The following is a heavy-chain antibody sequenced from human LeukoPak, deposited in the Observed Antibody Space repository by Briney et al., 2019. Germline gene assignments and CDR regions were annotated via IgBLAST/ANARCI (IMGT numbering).Heavy chain of an antibody. D-gene: IGHD4-17*01. Sequence: PGGSLRLSCAASGFTVSTNYMSWVRQAPGKGLEWVSVIYSGGSTYYADSVKGRFTISRDNSKNTLYLQMNSLRAEDTAAYYCARDLTTVTSDYWGQGTLVTVSS. J-gene: IGHJ4*02. CDR1: GFTVSTNY. CDR2: IYSGGST. V-gene: IGHV3-66*01. CDR3: ARDLTTVTSDY.